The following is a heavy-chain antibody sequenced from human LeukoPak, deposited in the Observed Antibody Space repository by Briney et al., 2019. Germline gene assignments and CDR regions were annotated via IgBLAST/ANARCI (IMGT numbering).Heavy chain of an antibody. D-gene: IGHD6-19*01. CDR3: ARGVQWLVPLFDY. V-gene: IGHV4-30-2*01. CDR2: IYHSGRT. J-gene: IGHJ4*02. CDR1: GGSISSGGYS. Sequence: SQTLSLTCAVSGGSISSGGYSWSWIRQPPGKGLEWIGYIYHSGRTYYNPSLKSRVTISVDRSKNQFSLKLSSVTAADTAVYYCARGVQWLVPLFDYWGQGTLVTVSS.